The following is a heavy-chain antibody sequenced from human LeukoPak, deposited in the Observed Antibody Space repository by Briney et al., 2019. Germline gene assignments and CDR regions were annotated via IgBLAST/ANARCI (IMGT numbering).Heavy chain of an antibody. Sequence: TSETLSLTCTVSGGSISTYYGNWIRQAPGKGLEWIGYIYYSGSTNYNPSLKSRVTMSVDTSRNQFPLKLSSVTAADTAVYYCARDRIAAAGNWFDPWGQGTLVTVSS. V-gene: IGHV4-59*12. D-gene: IGHD6-13*01. J-gene: IGHJ5*02. CDR2: IYYSGST. CDR1: GGSISTYY. CDR3: ARDRIAAAGNWFDP.